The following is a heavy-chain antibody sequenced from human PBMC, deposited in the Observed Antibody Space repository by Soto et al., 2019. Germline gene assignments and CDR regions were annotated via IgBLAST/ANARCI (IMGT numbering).Heavy chain of an antibody. CDR3: ARDQLYYNDISGRPLNAFDV. CDR2: IYSGGSTT. Sequence: GGSLRLSCAASGFIVSSNHMSWVRQAPGKGLEWVSLIYSGGSTTIYADSVKGRFTISRDNAKNSLYLQMNSLRAEDTAVYYCARDQLYYNDISGRPLNAFDVWGQGTMVTVSS. D-gene: IGHD3-22*01. CDR1: GFIVSSNH. J-gene: IGHJ3*01. V-gene: IGHV3-66*01.